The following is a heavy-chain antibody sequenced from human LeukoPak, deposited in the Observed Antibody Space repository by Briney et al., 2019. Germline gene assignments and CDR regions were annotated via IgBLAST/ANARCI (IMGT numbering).Heavy chain of an antibody. V-gene: IGHV4-34*01. D-gene: IGHD2-21*02. CDR1: GGSFSGYY. Sequence: PSETLSLTCAVYGGSFSGYYWSWIRQPPGKGLEWIGEINHSGSTNYNPSLKSRATISVDTSKNQFSLKLSSVTAADTAVYYCARGPGDWDDYWGQGTLVTVSS. CDR3: ARGPGDWDDY. CDR2: INHSGST. J-gene: IGHJ4*02.